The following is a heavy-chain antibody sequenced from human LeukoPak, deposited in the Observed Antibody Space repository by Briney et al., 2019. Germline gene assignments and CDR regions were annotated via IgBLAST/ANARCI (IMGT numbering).Heavy chain of an antibody. Sequence: SETLSLTCAVSGYSISSGYYWGWIRQPPGKGLEWIGSIYYSGSTYYNPSLKSRVTISVDTSRNQFSLKLSSVTAADTAVYYCARQSSDCSGGSCYLDAFDIWGQGTMVTVSS. V-gene: IGHV4-38-2*01. J-gene: IGHJ3*02. CDR3: ARQSSDCSGGSCYLDAFDI. CDR1: GYSISSGYY. D-gene: IGHD2-15*01. CDR2: IYYSGST.